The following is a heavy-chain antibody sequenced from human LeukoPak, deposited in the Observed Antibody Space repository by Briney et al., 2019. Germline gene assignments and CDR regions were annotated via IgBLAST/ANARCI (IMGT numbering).Heavy chain of an antibody. J-gene: IGHJ3*02. CDR2: INGNGGST. CDR3: ARRTTEDAFDI. D-gene: IGHD4-11*01. Sequence: GGSLRLSCAASGFTFDDYGMSWVRQAPGKGLEWVSGINGNGGSTAYADSVKGRFTISRDNAKNTLYLQMNSLRAEDTAVYYCARRTTEDAFDIWGQGTMVTVSS. CDR1: GFTFDDYG. V-gene: IGHV3-20*04.